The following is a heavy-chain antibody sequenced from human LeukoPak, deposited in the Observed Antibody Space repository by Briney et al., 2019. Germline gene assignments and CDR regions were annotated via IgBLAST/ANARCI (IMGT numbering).Heavy chain of an antibody. CDR2: TYYRSKWYN. CDR3: ARDGEFGGYDSFPVFDI. Sequence: SQTLSLTCAISGDSVSSNSAAWNWIRQSPSRGLEWLGRTYYRSKWYNDYAVSVKSRITINPDTSKNQFSLQLNSVTPEDTAVYYCARDGEFGGYDSFPVFDIRGQGTMVTVSS. D-gene: IGHD5-12*01. V-gene: IGHV6-1*01. J-gene: IGHJ3*02. CDR1: GDSVSSNSAA.